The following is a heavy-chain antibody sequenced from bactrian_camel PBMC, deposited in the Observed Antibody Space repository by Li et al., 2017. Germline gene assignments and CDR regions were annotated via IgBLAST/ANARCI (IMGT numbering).Heavy chain of an antibody. Sequence: VQLVESGGGSVQAGGSLKLSCAASGYIFSNCGMGWYRQAPGKERELVSTIDTYGTTSYADSVKGRFTISQDNAKNTLYLQMNNLKPEDTAMYYCAAGRGIHEAGLAAVGWWGQGTQVTVS. D-gene: IGHD5*01. V-gene: IGHV3S53*01. CDR2: IDTYGTT. CDR1: GYIFSNCG. J-gene: IGHJ4*01. CDR3: AAGRGIHEAGLAAVGW.